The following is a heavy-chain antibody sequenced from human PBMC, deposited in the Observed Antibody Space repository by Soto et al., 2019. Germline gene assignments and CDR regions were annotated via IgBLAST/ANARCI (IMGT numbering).Heavy chain of an antibody. V-gene: IGHV3-30-3*01. CDR2: ISYDGSNK. D-gene: IGHD5-18*01. Sequence: GGSLRLSCAASGFTFSSYAMHWVRQAPGKGLEWVAVISYDGSNKYYADSVKGRFTISRDNSKNTLYLQMNSLRAEDTAVYYCARDPLWGTAMVLWYFDLWGLGTLVTVSS. CDR1: GFTFSSYA. J-gene: IGHJ2*01. CDR3: ARDPLWGTAMVLWYFDL.